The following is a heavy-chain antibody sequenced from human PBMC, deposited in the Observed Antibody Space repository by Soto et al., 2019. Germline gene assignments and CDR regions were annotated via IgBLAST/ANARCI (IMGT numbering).Heavy chain of an antibody. CDR1: GFSLSTSAVG. Sequence: QITLKESGPTLVKPTQTLTLTCTFSGFSLSTSAVGVGWIRQPPGKALEWLAVICWDDDKRYSPSLKSRLTIPQDSSKGQVVLTMTKRAPSESATYCCEIRHVNHHLIMESCHPWGEGALVSVS. CDR3: EIRHVNHHLIMESCHP. V-gene: IGHV2-5*02. D-gene: IGHD2-8*01. CDR2: ICWDDDK. J-gene: IGHJ5*02.